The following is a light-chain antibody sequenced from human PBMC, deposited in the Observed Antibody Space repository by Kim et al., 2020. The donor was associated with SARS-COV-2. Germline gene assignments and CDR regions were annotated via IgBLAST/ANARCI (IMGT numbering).Light chain of an antibody. CDR2: DVS. Sequence: GQSFTISCTETSSDVGGSRFVSWYQQHPDNAPKLIIYDVSNRPSGISNRFSGSKSGNTASLTISALQAVDEADYYCSSYTLTSTYVLGTGTKVTVL. J-gene: IGLJ1*01. CDR1: SSDVGGSRF. CDR3: SSYTLTSTYV. V-gene: IGLV2-14*03.